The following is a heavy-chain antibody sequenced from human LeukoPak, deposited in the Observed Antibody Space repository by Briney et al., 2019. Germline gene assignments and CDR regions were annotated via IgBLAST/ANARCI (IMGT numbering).Heavy chain of an antibody. J-gene: IGHJ5*02. CDR1: GFTFSTHC. Sequence: GGSLRLSCVASGFTFSTHCMSWVRQAPGKGLEWVANINQDGSEKYHVDSVKGRFTISRDNAKNSLYLEMNSLRVEDTAVYYCARDRTMINWFDPWGQGTLVTVSS. D-gene: IGHD1-1*01. CDR2: INQDGSEK. CDR3: ARDRTMINWFDP. V-gene: IGHV3-7*01.